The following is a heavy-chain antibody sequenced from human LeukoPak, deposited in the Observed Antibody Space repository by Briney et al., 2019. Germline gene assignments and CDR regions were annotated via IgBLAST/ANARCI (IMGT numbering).Heavy chain of an antibody. CDR3: AKDYDIVVVPAGYFQH. J-gene: IGHJ1*01. V-gene: IGHV3-23*01. CDR1: GFTFSSYA. D-gene: IGHD2-2*01. CDR2: ISGSGGST. Sequence: GGSLRLSCAASGFTFSSYAMSWVRQAPGKGLEWVSAISGSGGSTYYADSVKGRFTISRDNSKNTLYLQMNSLRAEDTAVYYCAKDYDIVVVPAGYFQHWGQGTLVTVSS.